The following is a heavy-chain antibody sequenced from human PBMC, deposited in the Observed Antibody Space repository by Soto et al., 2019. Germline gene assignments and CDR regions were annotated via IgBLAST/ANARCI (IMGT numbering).Heavy chain of an antibody. CDR1: GGSISSYY. J-gene: IGHJ4*02. CDR3: ARVVSGIAVAGGGEVYFDY. V-gene: IGHV4-59*01. D-gene: IGHD6-19*01. Sequence: QVQLQESGPGLVKPSETLSLTCTVSGGSISSYYWSWIRQPPGKGLEWIGYIYYSGSTNYNPSLKSRVTISVDTSKNQFSLKLSSVTAADTAVYYCARVVSGIAVAGGGEVYFDYWGQGTLVTVSS. CDR2: IYYSGST.